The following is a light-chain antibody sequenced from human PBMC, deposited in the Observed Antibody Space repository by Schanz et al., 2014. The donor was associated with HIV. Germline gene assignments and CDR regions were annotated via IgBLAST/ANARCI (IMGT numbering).Light chain of an antibody. CDR2: EAS. Sequence: DIHMTQSPSTLSASVGDRVTITCRASQSISNWLAWYQQKPGKAPKLLIYEASSLETGVPSRFSGSGSGTEFTLTISSLQPDDFATYFCLHYNDFTSTFGQGTKLEIK. J-gene: IGKJ2*01. CDR3: LHYNDFTST. CDR1: QSISNW. V-gene: IGKV1-5*03.